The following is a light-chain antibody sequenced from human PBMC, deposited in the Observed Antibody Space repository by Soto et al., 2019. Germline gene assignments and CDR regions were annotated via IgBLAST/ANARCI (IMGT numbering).Light chain of an antibody. CDR1: QAISSY. CDR3: QKYYTAPFT. J-gene: IGKJ3*01. Sequence: DIQMIQSPSSLSASVGDRVTITCRASQAISSYLAWYQQKPGKVPKLLIFAASTLQSGVPSRFSGSGSGTDFTLTISSLQPEDVATYYCQKYYTAPFTFGPGTKVDIK. CDR2: AAS. V-gene: IGKV1-27*01.